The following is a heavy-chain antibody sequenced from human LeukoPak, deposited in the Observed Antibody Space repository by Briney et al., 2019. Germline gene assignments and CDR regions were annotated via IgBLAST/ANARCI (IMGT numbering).Heavy chain of an antibody. CDR2: ISSSSSYI. D-gene: IGHD6-13*01. CDR3: ARDRWGSSSWYDAFDI. V-gene: IGHV3-21*01. CDR1: GFTFSSYS. Sequence: GGSLRLSCAASGFTFSSYSMNWVRQAPGKGLEWVPSISSSSSYIYYADSVKGRFTISRDNAKNSLYLQMNSLRAEDTAVYYCARDRWGSSSWYDAFDIWGQGTMVTVSS. J-gene: IGHJ3*02.